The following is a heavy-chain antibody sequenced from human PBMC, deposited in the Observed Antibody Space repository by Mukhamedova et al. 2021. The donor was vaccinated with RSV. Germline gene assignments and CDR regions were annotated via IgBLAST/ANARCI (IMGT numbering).Heavy chain of an antibody. CDR1: TFSSHG. Sequence: TFSSHGMHWVRQAPGKGLEGVAVIWYDGSNKYQADSVKGRFTISRDNSKNTLYLQMNSLRVEDTAVYYFSSWGDGTRFDPWGQGT. CDR2: IWYDGSNK. V-gene: IGHV3-33*01. D-gene: IGHD2-15*01. J-gene: IGHJ5*02. CDR3: SSWGDGTRFDP.